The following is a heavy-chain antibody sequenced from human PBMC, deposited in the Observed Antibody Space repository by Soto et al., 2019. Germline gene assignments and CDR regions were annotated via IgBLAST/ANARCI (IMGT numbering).Heavy chain of an antibody. Sequence: PSETLSLTCAVYGGSFSGYYWSWIRQPPGKGLEWIGEINHSGSTNYNPSLKSRVTISVDTSKNQFSLNLTSVTAADTAVYYCARGNWFDPWGQGTLVTVSS. CDR1: GGSFSGYY. CDR3: ARGNWFDP. J-gene: IGHJ5*02. V-gene: IGHV4-34*01. CDR2: INHSGST.